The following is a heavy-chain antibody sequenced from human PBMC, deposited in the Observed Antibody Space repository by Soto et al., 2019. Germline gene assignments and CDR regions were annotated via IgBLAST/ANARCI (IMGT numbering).Heavy chain of an antibody. CDR3: AQMWFGELWHGMDV. J-gene: IGHJ6*02. CDR1: GGDFLSYT. D-gene: IGHD3-10*01. Sequence: QLVQSGAEVKKPGSSVKVSCKASGGDFLSYTISWVRQAPGQGPEWMGTIMPILDVAKNAQKFQGRVAITADKATSTVYMELGSLRSDDTAVYYCAQMWFGELWHGMDVWGQGTTITVSS. CDR2: IMPILDVA. V-gene: IGHV1-69*02.